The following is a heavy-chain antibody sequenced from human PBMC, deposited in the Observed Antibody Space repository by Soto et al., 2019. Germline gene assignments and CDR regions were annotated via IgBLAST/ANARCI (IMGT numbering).Heavy chain of an antibody. V-gene: IGHV1-18*01. CDR1: GYTFTSYG. J-gene: IGHJ4*02. CDR3: CGEWTPIGY. D-gene: IGHD2-15*01. Sequence: QVQLVQSGAEVKKPGASVKVSCKASGYTFTSYGISWVRQAPGQGLEWMGWISAYNGNTKYARKLQGRVTMATDTSPKTGLMGVRSPKSGHPGVFFWCGEWTPIGYLGQGTLVTVSS. CDR2: ISAYNGNT.